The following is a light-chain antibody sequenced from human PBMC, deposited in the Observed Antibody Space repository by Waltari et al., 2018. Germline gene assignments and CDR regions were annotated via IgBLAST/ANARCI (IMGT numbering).Light chain of an antibody. CDR1: QSVSSH. CDR3: QQRSNWIT. CDR2: DAF. V-gene: IGKV3-11*01. Sequence: EIVLTQSPATLSLSPGERATLSCGASQSVSSHLAWYQQKPGQAPRLLIYDAFNRATGIPARFSGSGSGTDFTLTISSLEPEDFAVYYCQQRSNWITFGQGTRLEIK. J-gene: IGKJ5*01.